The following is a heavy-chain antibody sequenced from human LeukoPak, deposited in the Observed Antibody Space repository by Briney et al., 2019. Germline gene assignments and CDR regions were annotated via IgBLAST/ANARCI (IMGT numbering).Heavy chain of an antibody. V-gene: IGHV3-7*01. Sequence: PGGSRSLSFAASGFTLRSYAMHWFRRPPGRGLEWVATINQDGSEKYFVDSVKGRFTISRDNAKNSLYLQMNSLRAEDTAVYYCAREVYVRGGFPTYYYYYYMDVWGKGTTVTVSS. D-gene: IGHD3-10*02. CDR1: GFTLRSYA. CDR2: INQDGSEK. J-gene: IGHJ6*03. CDR3: AREVYVRGGFPTYYYYYYMDV.